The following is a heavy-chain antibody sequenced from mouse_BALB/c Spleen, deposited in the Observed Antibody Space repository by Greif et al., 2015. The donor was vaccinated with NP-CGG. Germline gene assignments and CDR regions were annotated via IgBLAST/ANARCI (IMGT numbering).Heavy chain of an antibody. D-gene: IGHD1-1*01. CDR3: ARNYYGSSYYAMDY. V-gene: IGHV2-2*02. Sequence: QVQLQQPGPGLVQPSQSLSITCTVSGFSLTSYGVHWIRQSPGKGLEWLGAIWSGGSTDYNAAFISRLSISKDNSKSQVFFKMNSLQANDTAIYYCARNYYGSSYYAMDYWGQGTSVTVSS. CDR2: IWSGGST. CDR1: GFSLTSYG. J-gene: IGHJ4*01.